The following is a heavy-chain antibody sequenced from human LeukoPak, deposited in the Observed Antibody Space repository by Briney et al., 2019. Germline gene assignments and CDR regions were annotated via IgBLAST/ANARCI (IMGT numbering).Heavy chain of an antibody. J-gene: IGHJ4*02. CDR1: GFTFGSYA. D-gene: IGHD3-10*01. Sequence: GGSLRLSCAASGFTFGSYAMSWVRQAPGKGLEWVSAISGSGGSTYYAGSVKGRFTISRDNSKNTLYLQMNSLRAEDTAVYYCAKAGGYYYGSGDYDYWGQGTLVTVSS. V-gene: IGHV3-23*01. CDR3: AKAGGYYYGSGDYDY. CDR2: ISGSGGST.